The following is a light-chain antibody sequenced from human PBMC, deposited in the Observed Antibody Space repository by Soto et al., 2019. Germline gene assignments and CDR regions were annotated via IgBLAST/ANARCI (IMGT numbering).Light chain of an antibody. Sequence: QSVLTQPPSVSAAPGQKVTIPCSGSSSNIGNNYVSWYQQLPGTAPKLLIYDNNKRPSGIPDRFSGSKSGTSATLGITGLQTGDEADYYCGTWGSSLSDLVFGGGTKVTVL. CDR1: SSNIGNNY. CDR2: DNN. CDR3: GTWGSSLSDLV. J-gene: IGLJ2*01. V-gene: IGLV1-51*01.